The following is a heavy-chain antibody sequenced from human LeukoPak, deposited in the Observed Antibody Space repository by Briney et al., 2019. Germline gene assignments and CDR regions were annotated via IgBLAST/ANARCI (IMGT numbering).Heavy chain of an antibody. CDR2: INHSGST. CDR3: ARGVMRGYYGSGSYFGY. CDR1: GGSFSGYY. Sequence: SETPSLTCAVYGGSFSGYYWSWIRQPPGKGLEWIGEINHSGSTNYNPSLKSRVTISVDTSKNQFSLKLSSVTAADTAVYYCARGVMRGYYGSGSYFGYWGQGTLVTVSS. J-gene: IGHJ4*02. V-gene: IGHV4-34*01. D-gene: IGHD3-10*01.